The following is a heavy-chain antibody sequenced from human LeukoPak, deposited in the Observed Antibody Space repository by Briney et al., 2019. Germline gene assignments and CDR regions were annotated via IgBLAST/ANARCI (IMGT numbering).Heavy chain of an antibody. CDR2: INPNSGGT. J-gene: IGHJ4*02. CDR1: GYTFTGYY. CDR3: ARSQTAPIRPGIAAAGTLIDY. V-gene: IGHV1-2*02. Sequence: GASVKVSCKASGYTFTGYYMHWVRQAPGQGLEWMGWINPNSGGTNYAQKFQGRVTMTRDTSISTAYMELSRLRSDDTAVYYCARSQTAPIRPGIAAAGTLIDYWGQGTLVTVSS. D-gene: IGHD6-13*01.